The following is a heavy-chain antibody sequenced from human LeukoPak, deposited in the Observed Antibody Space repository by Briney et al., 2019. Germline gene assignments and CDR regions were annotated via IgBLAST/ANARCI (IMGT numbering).Heavy chain of an antibody. D-gene: IGHD3-9*01. CDR3: AKELGYFDWLPHDAFDI. CDR1: GFTFSSYA. J-gene: IGHJ3*02. CDR2: ISGSGGGT. V-gene: IGHV3-23*01. Sequence: GGSLRLSCAASGFTFSSYAMRWVRQAPGKGLEWVSAISGSGGGTYYADSVKGRFTISRDISKNTLYLQMNSLRAEDTAVYYCAKELGYFDWLPHDAFDIWGQGTMVTVSS.